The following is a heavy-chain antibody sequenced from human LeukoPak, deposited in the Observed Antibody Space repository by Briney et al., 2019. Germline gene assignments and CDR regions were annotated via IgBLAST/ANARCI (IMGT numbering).Heavy chain of an antibody. CDR3: ARELWNRYYYYMDV. D-gene: IGHD1-1*01. CDR2: ISYTGST. V-gene: IGHV4-31*03. Sequence: SQTLSLTCTVSGGSISSGGYYWSWIRQHPGKGLEWIGYISYTGSTSYNPSLKSRVTISVDTSKNQFSLKLSSVTAADTAVYYCARELWNRYYYYMDVWGKGTTVTVSS. CDR1: GGSISSGGYY. J-gene: IGHJ6*03.